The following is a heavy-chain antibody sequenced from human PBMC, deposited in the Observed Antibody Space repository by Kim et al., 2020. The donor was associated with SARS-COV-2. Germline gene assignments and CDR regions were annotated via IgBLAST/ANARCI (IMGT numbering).Heavy chain of an antibody. Sequence: SETLSLTCAVSGGPVNSDNWWGWVRQPPGKGLEWIGEIHRSGSTHDNPSLKSRVTLSVDNSKNQFSLKLNSVTAADTAVYYCARRNYYDSTGYFVYWGQGTLVTVSS. J-gene: IGHJ4*02. CDR2: IHRSGST. D-gene: IGHD3-22*01. CDR3: ARRNYYDSTGYFVY. CDR1: GGPVNSDNW. V-gene: IGHV4-4*02.